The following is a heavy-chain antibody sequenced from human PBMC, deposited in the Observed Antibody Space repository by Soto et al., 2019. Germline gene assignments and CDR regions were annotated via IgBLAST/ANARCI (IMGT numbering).Heavy chain of an antibody. CDR1: GYTFTSYG. V-gene: IGHV1-18*01. CDR2: ISAYNGNT. CDR3: ARLDFFTMIVVVGGGAFDI. J-gene: IGHJ3*02. D-gene: IGHD3-22*01. Sequence: ASVKVSCKASGYTFTSYGISWVRQAPGQGLEWMGWISAYNGNTNYAQKLQGRVTMTTDTSTSTAYMELRSLRSDDTAVYYCARLDFFTMIVVVGGGAFDIWGQGTMVTVSS.